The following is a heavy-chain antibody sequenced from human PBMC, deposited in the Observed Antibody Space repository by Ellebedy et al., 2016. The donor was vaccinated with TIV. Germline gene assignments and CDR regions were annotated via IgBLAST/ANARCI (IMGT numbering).Heavy chain of an antibody. CDR3: ARREARGYDIWSGYEY. Sequence: MPSETLSLTCTVSGGSIFSYYWSWIRQPPGKGLEWIGYIYYSGSTSYNPSLESRVTISVDMSKNQFSLKLSSVTAADTAVYYWARREARGYDIWSGYEYWGQGNLVTVSS. V-gene: IGHV4-59*08. D-gene: IGHD3-3*01. CDR2: IYYSGST. CDR1: GGSIFSYY. J-gene: IGHJ4*02.